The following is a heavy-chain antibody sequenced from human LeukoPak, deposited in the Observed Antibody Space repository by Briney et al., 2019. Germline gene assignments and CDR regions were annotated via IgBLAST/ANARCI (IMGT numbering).Heavy chain of an antibody. CDR2: ISPSGSST. D-gene: IGHD3-10*01. CDR1: GFTFSSYT. V-gene: IGHV3-21*01. J-gene: IGHJ4*02. CDR3: VRDFLGESGAGGC. Sequence: GGSLRLSCAASGFTFSSYTMNWVRQAPGKGPEWVSSISPSGSSTYNADSLRGRSTISRDNAKDSVFLQMNSLRGEDTAVYYCVRDFLGESGAGGCWGQGTLVTVSS.